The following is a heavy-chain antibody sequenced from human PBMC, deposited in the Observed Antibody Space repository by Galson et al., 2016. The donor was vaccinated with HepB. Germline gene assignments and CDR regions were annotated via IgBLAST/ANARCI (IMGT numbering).Heavy chain of an antibody. CDR1: GYKFSTFW. Sequence: QSGAEVKKPGESLKISCKGSGYKFSTFWIGWVRQMPGKVLEWMGSIYPIESDTRYNPSFQGQVTISADMSITTAYLHWSSLQASDPAMYYCVRRGGYSGYDKFDHWGQGTRVTVSS. CDR3: VRRGGYSGYDKFDH. V-gene: IGHV5-51*01. CDR2: IYPIESDT. D-gene: IGHD5-12*01. J-gene: IGHJ4*02.